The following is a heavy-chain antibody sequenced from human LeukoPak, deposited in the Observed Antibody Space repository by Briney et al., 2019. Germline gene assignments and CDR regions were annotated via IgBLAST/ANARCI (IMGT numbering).Heavy chain of an antibody. D-gene: IGHD5-24*01. CDR2: ISYDGSNK. CDR1: GFTLSSYA. CDR3: VLATIYY. J-gene: IGHJ4*02. Sequence: PGGSLRLSCAASGFTLSSYAMHWVRQAPGKGLEWVAVISYDGSNKYYADSVKGRFTISRDNSKNTLYLQMNSLRAEDTAVYYCVLATIYYWGQGTLVTVSS. V-gene: IGHV3-30*01.